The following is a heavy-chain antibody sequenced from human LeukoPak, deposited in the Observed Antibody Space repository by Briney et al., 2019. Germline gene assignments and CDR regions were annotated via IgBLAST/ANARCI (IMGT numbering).Heavy chain of an antibody. V-gene: IGHV3-21*01. CDR2: ISSSSSYI. J-gene: IGHJ4*02. Sequence: PGGSLRLSCAASGFTFRSYGIHWVRQAPGKGLEWVSSISSSSSYIYYADSVKGRFTISGDNAKNSLYLQMNSLRAEDTAVYYCARVGARGYSYAYYFDYWGQGTLVTVSS. D-gene: IGHD5-18*01. CDR1: GFTFRSYG. CDR3: ARVGARGYSYAYYFDY.